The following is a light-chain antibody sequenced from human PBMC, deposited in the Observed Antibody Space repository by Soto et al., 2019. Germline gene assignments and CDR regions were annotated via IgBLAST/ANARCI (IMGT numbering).Light chain of an antibody. J-gene: IGKJ5*01. CDR3: QRRSNWPPIT. Sequence: EVVLTQSPGSLSLSPGERATLSCRASQIVTSSYLAWYQQKPGQAPKLLIYDASNRATGIPARFSGSGSGTDFTLTISSLEPEDFAVYYCQRRSNWPPITFGQGTRLEIK. CDR1: QIVTSSY. V-gene: IGKV3-11*01. CDR2: DAS.